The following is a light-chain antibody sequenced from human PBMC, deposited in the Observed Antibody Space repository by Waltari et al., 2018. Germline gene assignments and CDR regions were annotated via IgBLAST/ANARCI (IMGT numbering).Light chain of an antibody. CDR1: GSDAGGYNY. CDR2: DVT. Sequence: QSALTQPASVSGSPGQSITISCTGTGSDAGGYNYVSWYQQHPGHAPKLLIYDVTNRPSGVSNRFSGSKSGNTASLTISGLQAEDEADYYCSSYRASTTLDVFGTGTNVIVL. CDR3: SSYRASTTLDV. V-gene: IGLV2-14*03. J-gene: IGLJ1*01.